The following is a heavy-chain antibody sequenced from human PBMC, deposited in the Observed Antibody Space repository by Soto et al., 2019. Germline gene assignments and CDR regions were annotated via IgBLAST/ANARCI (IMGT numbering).Heavy chain of an antibody. CDR1: GGTFSSYA. CDR2: IIPIFGTA. Sequence: ASVKVSCKASGGTFSSYAISWVRQAPGQGLEWMGGIIPIFGTANYAQKFQGRVTITADESMSTAYMELSSLRSEDTAVYYCARIPPITMVRGAPYYFDYWGQGTLVTVSS. CDR3: ARIPPITMVRGAPYYFDY. V-gene: IGHV1-69*13. J-gene: IGHJ4*02. D-gene: IGHD3-10*01.